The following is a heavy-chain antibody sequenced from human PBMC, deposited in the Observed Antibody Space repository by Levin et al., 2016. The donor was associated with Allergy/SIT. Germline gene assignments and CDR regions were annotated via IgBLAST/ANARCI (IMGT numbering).Heavy chain of an antibody. D-gene: IGHD5-18*01. CDR3: ARDGYNYGSFDY. CDR1: GGSFSGYY. V-gene: IGHV4-34*01. Sequence: SETLSLTCAVYGGSFSGYYWSWIRQPPGKGLEWIGEINHSGSTNYNPSLKSRVTISVDRSKNQFSLKLNSVTAADTAVYYCARDGYNYGSFDYWGQGTLVTVSS. CDR2: INHSGST. J-gene: IGHJ4*02.